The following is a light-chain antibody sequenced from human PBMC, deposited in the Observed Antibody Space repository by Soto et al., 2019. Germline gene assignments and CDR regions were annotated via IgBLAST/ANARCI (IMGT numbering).Light chain of an antibody. CDR2: LGS. CDR1: QSLLENNGYNY. J-gene: IGKJ1*01. Sequence: EIVMTQSPLSLPVTPGEPASISCRSSQSLLENNGYNYLDWYLQKPGQSPHLLIYLGSNRASGVPDRFSGSGSGTDFTLKISRVEAEDVGVYYCMQALQTPRTFGQGTKVEIK. CDR3: MQALQTPRT. V-gene: IGKV2-28*01.